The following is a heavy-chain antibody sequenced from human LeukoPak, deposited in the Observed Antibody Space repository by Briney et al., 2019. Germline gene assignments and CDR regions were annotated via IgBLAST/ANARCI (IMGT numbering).Heavy chain of an antibody. V-gene: IGHV4-39*07. CDR1: GGSISSSSYY. D-gene: IGHD3-22*01. Sequence: PSETLSLTCTVSGGSISSSSYYWGWIRQPPGKGLEWIGSIYYSGSTYYNPSLKSRVTISVDTSKNQFSLKLSSVTAADTAVYYCATRTYYYDSRVGEDWYFDLWGRGTLVTVSS. J-gene: IGHJ2*01. CDR2: IYYSGST. CDR3: ATRTYYYDSRVGEDWYFDL.